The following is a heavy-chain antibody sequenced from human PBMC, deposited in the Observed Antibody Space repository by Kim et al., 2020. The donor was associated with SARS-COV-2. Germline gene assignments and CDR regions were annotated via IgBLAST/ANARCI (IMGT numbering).Heavy chain of an antibody. CDR2: IWYDGSNK. D-gene: IGHD3-9*01. Sequence: GGSLRLSCAASGFTFSSYGMHWVRQAPGKGLEWVAVIWYDGSNKYYADSVKGRFTISRDNSKNTLYLQMNSLRAEDTAVYYCARWPFRRDYDILTGSFASLALKSTLYFDYWGQGTLVTVSS. CDR3: ARWPFRRDYDILTGSFASLALKSTLYFDY. CDR1: GFTFSSYG. J-gene: IGHJ4*02. V-gene: IGHV3-33*01.